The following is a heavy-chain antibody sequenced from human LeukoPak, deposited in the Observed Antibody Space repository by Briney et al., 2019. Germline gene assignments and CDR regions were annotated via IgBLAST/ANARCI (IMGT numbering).Heavy chain of an antibody. CDR2: IYYSGST. CDR1: GGSVSFYY. J-gene: IGHJ6*02. D-gene: IGHD3-10*01. CDR3: ARDARGSSYMGV. V-gene: IGHV4-59*02. Sequence: SETLSLTCNVSGGSVSFYYWSWIRQPPGKGLEWNGYIYYSGSTNYNPSLKSRVTISVDTSKNQFSLKVSSVTAADTAVYYCARDARGSSYMGVWGQGTTVTVSS.